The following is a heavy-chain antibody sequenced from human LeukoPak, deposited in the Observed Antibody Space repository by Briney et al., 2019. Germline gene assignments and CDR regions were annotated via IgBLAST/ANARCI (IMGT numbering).Heavy chain of an antibody. J-gene: IGHJ6*03. Sequence: GESLRLSCAASGFTFTTYWMSWVRQAPGKGLEWVANINQDGTEKFYVDSVKGRFTISRDNAKNTLYLQMNSLRAEDTAVYYCARELEPTTTILGYYYYYYMDVWGKGTTVTVSS. CDR2: INQDGTEK. CDR1: GFTFTTYW. CDR3: ARELEPTTTILGYYYYYYMDV. V-gene: IGHV3-7*01. D-gene: IGHD3-3*01.